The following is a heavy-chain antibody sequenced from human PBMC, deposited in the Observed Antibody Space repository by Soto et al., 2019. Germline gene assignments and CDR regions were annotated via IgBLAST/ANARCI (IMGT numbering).Heavy chain of an antibody. D-gene: IGHD2-2*01. J-gene: IGHJ6*02. V-gene: IGHV5-51*01. CDR1: GYSFTSYW. CDR3: ARPYCSSTSCPDYGMDV. CDR2: IYPGDSDT. Sequence: PGESLKISCKGSGYSFTSYWIGWVRQMPGKGLEWMGIIYPGDSDTRYSPSFQGQVTISADKSISTAYLQWSSLKASDTAMYYCARPYCSSTSCPDYGMDVWGQGTTVTVSS.